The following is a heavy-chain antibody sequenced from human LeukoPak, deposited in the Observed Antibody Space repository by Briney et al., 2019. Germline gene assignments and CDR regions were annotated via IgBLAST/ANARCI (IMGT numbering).Heavy chain of an antibody. J-gene: IGHJ5*02. V-gene: IGHV4-39*07. CDR2: IYYSGST. Sequence: SETLSLTCTVSGGSISSSSYYWGWIRQPPGKGLEWIGSIYYSGSTYYNPSLKSRVTISVDTSKNQFSLKLSSVTAADTAVYYCARGEGDSSSNWFDPWGQGTLVTVSS. CDR1: GGSISSSSYY. CDR3: ARGEGDSSSNWFDP. D-gene: IGHD6-6*01.